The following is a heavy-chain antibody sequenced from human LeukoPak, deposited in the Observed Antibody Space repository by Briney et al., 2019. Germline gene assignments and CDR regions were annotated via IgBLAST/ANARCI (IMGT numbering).Heavy chain of an antibody. V-gene: IGHV4-59*01. CDR1: GGSISSYY. CDR3: ARDLSFACCDHIAFDI. D-gene: IGHD2-15*01. J-gene: IGHJ3*02. CDR2: IYYSGST. Sequence: SETLSLTCTVSGGSISSYYWSWIRQPPGKGLEWIGYIYYSGSTNYNPSLKSRVTISVDTSKNQFSLKLSSVTAADTAVYYCARDLSFACCDHIAFDIWGQGTMVTVSS.